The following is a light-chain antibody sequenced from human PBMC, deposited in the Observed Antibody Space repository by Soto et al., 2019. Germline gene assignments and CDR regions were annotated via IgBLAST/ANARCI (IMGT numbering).Light chain of an antibody. Sequence: EVVMTQSPATLSVSPAERATLSCRASRGIGSTLAWYQQKPGQTPRLLIYDTSTRATGVPGRFIGSRSGTEFTLTITSLQSEDFAIYYCQHYVTWPLAFGGGTRVENK. CDR2: DTS. CDR1: RGIGST. J-gene: IGKJ4*01. V-gene: IGKV3-15*01. CDR3: QHYVTWPLA.